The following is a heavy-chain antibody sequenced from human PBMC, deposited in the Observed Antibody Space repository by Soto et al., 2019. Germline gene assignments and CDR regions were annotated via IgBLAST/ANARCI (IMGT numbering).Heavy chain of an antibody. CDR3: ARDRAEGVIITGDAFDI. CDR1: CGSISSGGYY. J-gene: IGHJ3*02. Sequence: SETLSLTCTVSCGSISSGGYYWSWIRQHPGKGLEWIGYIYYSGSTYYNPSLKSRVTISVDTSKNQFSLKLSSVTAADTAVYYCARDRAEGVIITGDAFDIWGQGTMVTVSS. D-gene: IGHD3-9*01. CDR2: IYYSGST. V-gene: IGHV4-31*03.